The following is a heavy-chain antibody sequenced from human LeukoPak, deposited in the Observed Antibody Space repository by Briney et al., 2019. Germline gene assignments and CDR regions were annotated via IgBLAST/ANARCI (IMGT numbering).Heavy chain of an antibody. CDR3: ARHSSSYISWFDP. Sequence: SETLSLTCTVSGGSISSYYWNWIRQPPGKGLEWIGYIYTSGSTNYNPSLKSRVTISVDTSKNQFSLKLSSVTAADTAVYYCARHSSSYISWFDPWGQGTLVTVSS. J-gene: IGHJ5*02. CDR1: GGSISSYY. CDR2: IYTSGST. D-gene: IGHD6-6*01. V-gene: IGHV4-4*09.